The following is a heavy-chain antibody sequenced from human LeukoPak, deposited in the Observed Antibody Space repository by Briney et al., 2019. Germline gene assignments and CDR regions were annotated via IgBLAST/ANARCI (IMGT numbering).Heavy chain of an antibody. CDR1: GYTFTSYG. J-gene: IGHJ4*02. Sequence: ASVKVSCKASGYTFTSYGISWVRQAPGQGLEWMGWISAYNGNTNYAQKLQGRVTMTTDTSTSTAYMELRSLGSDDTAVYYCARDRWGYDFWSGQAHYWGQGTLVTVSS. CDR2: ISAYNGNT. CDR3: ARDRWGYDFWSGQAHY. V-gene: IGHV1-18*01. D-gene: IGHD3-3*01.